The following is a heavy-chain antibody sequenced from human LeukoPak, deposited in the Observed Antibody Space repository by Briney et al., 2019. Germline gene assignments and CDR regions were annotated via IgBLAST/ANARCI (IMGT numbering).Heavy chain of an antibody. D-gene: IGHD2-2*01. CDR3: ARSYCSSTSCFDY. CDR2: INPNSGGT. CDR1: GYTFTGYY. Sequence: ASVKVSCKASGYTFTGYYMHWMRQAPGQGLEWMGWINPNSGGTNYAQKFQGRVTMTRDTSISTAYMELSRLRSDDTAVYYCARSYCSSTSCFDYWGREPWSPSPQ. V-gene: IGHV1-2*02. J-gene: IGHJ4*02.